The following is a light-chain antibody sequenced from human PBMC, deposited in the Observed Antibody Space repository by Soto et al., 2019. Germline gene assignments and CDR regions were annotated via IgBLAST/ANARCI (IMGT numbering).Light chain of an antibody. V-gene: IGLV2-14*01. CDR1: SSDVGGYNY. CDR3: SSYTSSSTYV. J-gene: IGLJ1*01. CDR2: DVS. Sequence: QSVLTQPASVSGSPGQSITISCTGTSSDVGGYNYVSWYQQHPGKAPKLMIYDVSNRPSGVSNRFSGSKSGNTASLTISGLQAEDEADYYRSSYTSSSTYVFGTGTNVTVL.